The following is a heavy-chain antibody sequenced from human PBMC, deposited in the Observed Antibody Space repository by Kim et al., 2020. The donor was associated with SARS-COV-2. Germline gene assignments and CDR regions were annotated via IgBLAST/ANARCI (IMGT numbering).Heavy chain of an antibody. CDR1: GGTFSSYA. Sequence: SVKVSCKASGGTFSSYAISWVRQAPGQGLEWMGGIIPIFGTANYAQKFQGRVTITADESTSTAYMELSSLRSEDTAVYYCASGGLELKNYYYYGMDVWGQGTTVTVSS. D-gene: IGHD1-7*01. CDR2: IIPIFGTA. V-gene: IGHV1-69*13. J-gene: IGHJ6*02. CDR3: ASGGLELKNYYYYGMDV.